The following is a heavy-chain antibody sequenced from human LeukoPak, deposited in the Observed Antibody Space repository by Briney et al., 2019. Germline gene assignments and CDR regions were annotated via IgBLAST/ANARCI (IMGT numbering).Heavy chain of an antibody. V-gene: IGHV3-74*01. CDR3: GRDLGGRGGA. Sequence: PGGSLRLSCAASGFSFSTYWMHWVRQVPGPGLVWVSRTNTDGSITDYADSVKGRFTISRDNAKDTLYLQMNSLRPEDTAVYYCGRDLGGRGGAWGQGSLVTVSS. CDR2: TNTDGSIT. D-gene: IGHD1-26*01. J-gene: IGHJ5*02. CDR1: GFSFSTYW.